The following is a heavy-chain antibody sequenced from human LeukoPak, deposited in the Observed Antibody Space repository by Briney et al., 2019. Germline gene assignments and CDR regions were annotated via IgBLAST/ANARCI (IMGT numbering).Heavy chain of an antibody. CDR1: GFTFSNHW. CDR3: GRGHYGLDV. V-gene: IGHV3-7*04. Sequence: GGSLRRSCVGSGFTFSNHWMSWVRQTPGRGLEWLAHIYLDGSEIFYMDSVKGRFTTSRDNAKNSVYLQMNSLRAEDTAVYYCGRGHYGLDVWGQGTTVTVSS. CDR2: IYLDGSEI. J-gene: IGHJ6*02.